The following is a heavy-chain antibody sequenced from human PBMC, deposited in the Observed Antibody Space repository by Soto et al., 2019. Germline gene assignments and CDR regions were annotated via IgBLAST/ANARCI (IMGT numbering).Heavy chain of an antibody. V-gene: IGHV3-30*18. J-gene: IGHJ4*02. D-gene: IGHD3-9*01. Sequence: GGSLRLSCAASGFTFSSYGMHWVRQAPGKGLEWVAVISYDGSNKYYADSVKGRFTISRDNSKNTLYLQMNSLRAEDTAVYYCAKDPGLWADPYDILGSAYFDYWGQGTLVTVSS. CDR3: AKDPGLWADPYDILGSAYFDY. CDR2: ISYDGSNK. CDR1: GFTFSSYG.